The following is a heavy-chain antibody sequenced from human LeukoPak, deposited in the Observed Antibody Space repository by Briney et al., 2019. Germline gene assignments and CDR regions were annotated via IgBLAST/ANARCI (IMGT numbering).Heavy chain of an antibody. J-gene: IGHJ6*04. CDR2: INWNGGST. D-gene: IGHD3-10*02. CDR1: GFIFSSYN. Sequence: PGGSLRLSCAASGFIFSSYNMNWVRQAPGKGLEWVSGINWNGGSTGYADSVKGRFTISRDNAKNSLYLQMNSLRAEDTAVYYCAELGITMIGGVWGKGTTVTISS. V-gene: IGHV3-20*04. CDR3: AELGITMIGGV.